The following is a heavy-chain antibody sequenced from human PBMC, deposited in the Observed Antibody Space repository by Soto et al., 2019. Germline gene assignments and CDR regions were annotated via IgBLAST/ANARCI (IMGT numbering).Heavy chain of an antibody. J-gene: IGHJ4*02. V-gene: IGHV3-30*03. CDR3: ARDAYISGYYQFDY. D-gene: IGHD6-19*01. CDR2: ISYDGSNK. Sequence: GSLRLSCAASGFTFSSYGMHWVRQAPGKGLEWVAVISYDGSNKYYADSVKGRFTISRDNSKNTLYLQMNSLRAEDTAVYYCARDAYISGYYQFDYWGQGTLVTVSS. CDR1: GFTFSSYG.